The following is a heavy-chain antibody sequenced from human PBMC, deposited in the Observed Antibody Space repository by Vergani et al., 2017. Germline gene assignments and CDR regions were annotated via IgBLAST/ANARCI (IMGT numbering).Heavy chain of an antibody. J-gene: IGHJ3*02. V-gene: IGHV3-9*01. Sequence: EVQLVESGGGLVQPGRSLRLSCAASGFTFDDYAMHWVRQAPGKGLEWVSGISWNSGSIGYADSVKGRFTISRDNAKNSLYLQMNSLRAEDTALYYCAKSGWAKDPVQLERRGAFDIWGQGTMVTVSS. CDR1: GFTFDDYA. CDR3: AKSGWAKDPVQLERRGAFDI. CDR2: ISWNSGSI. D-gene: IGHD1-1*01.